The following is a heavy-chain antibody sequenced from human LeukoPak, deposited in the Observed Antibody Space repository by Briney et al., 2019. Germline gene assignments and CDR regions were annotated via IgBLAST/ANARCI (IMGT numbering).Heavy chain of an antibody. CDR3: ARQSIAARGYYYYMDV. J-gene: IGHJ6*03. CDR1: GGSLSSGGYY. D-gene: IGHD6-6*01. Sequence: SETLSPTCTVSGGSLSSGGYYWGWIRQPPGKGLEWIGSIYYSGSTNYDPSLKSPVTMSVDTPKNQFSLKLSSVTAADTAVYYCARQSIAARGYYYYMDVWGKGTTVTVSS. V-gene: IGHV4-39*01. CDR2: IYYSGST.